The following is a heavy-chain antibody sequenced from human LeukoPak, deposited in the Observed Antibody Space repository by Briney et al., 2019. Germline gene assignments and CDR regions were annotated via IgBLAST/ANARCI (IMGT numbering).Heavy chain of an antibody. CDR1: GFTFSSYE. CDR2: ISSSASII. Sequence: GGSLRLSCVASGFTFSSYEMNWVRQAPGKGLEWISYISSSASIIYYADSVKGRFTISRDDAKNSLYLQMNSLRAEDTAVYYCASQPRRYSSPVWFDYWGQGTLVTVSS. CDR3: ASQPRRYSSPVWFDY. V-gene: IGHV3-48*03. J-gene: IGHJ4*02. D-gene: IGHD5-18*01.